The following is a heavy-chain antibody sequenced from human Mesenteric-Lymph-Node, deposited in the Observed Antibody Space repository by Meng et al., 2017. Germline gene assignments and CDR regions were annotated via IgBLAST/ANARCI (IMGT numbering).Heavy chain of an antibody. J-gene: IGHJ4*02. CDR3: ARATVTTWVDY. V-gene: IGHV1-18*01. D-gene: IGHD4-17*01. CDR2: ISAYNGNT. Sequence: QVRLVQSGAEVKKTGASVKVACKASGGTFSSYTISWVRQAPGQGLEWMGWISAYNGNTNYAQKLQGRVTMTTDTSTRTAYMELRSLRSDDTAVYYCARATVTTWVDYWGQGTLVTVSS. CDR1: GGTFSSYT.